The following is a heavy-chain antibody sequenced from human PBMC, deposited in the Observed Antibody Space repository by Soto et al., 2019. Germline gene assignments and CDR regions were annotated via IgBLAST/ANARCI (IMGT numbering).Heavy chain of an antibody. CDR3: AKSLYYYDSSPLDH. CDR1: GFDFEDYA. J-gene: IGHJ4*02. V-gene: IGHV3-43D*04. Sequence: GSLRLSCAAAGFDFEDYAMHWVRQVPGKGLEWVSLTNSDGTDSYYVDSVKGRFTISRDNAKRTLYLQMDRLRPEDTALYFCAKSLYYYDSSPLDHWGQGTPVPVYS. CDR2: TNSDGTDS. D-gene: IGHD3-22*01.